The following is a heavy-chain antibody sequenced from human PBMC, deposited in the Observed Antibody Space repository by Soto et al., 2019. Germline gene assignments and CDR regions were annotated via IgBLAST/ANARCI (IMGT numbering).Heavy chain of an antibody. CDR2: IYHSGST. J-gene: IGHJ4*02. V-gene: IGHV4-4*02. CDR1: GGSISSSNW. D-gene: IGHD4-17*01. Sequence: QVQLQESGPGLVKPSGTLSLTCAVSGGSISSSNWWSWVRQPPGKGLEWIGEIYHSGSTNYNPSLKSRVTISVDKSKNQFSLKLSSVTAADTAVYYCATNVPADSDYGGNSAFDYWGQGTLVTVSS. CDR3: ATNVPADSDYGGNSAFDY.